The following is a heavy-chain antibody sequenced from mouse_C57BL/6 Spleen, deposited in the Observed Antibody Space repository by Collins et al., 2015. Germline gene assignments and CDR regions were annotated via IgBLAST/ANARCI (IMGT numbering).Heavy chain of an antibody. CDR2: INPNNGGT. J-gene: IGHJ3*01. Sequence: EVQLQQSGPELVKPGASVKIPCKASGYTFTDYNMDWVKQSHGKSLEWIGDINPNNGGTIYNQKFKGKATLTVDKSSSTAYMELRSLTSEDTAVYYCARVPNYYGSSYGWFAYWGQGTLVTVSA. V-gene: IGHV1-18*01. CDR1: GYTFTDYN. D-gene: IGHD1-1*01. CDR3: ARVPNYYGSSYGWFAY.